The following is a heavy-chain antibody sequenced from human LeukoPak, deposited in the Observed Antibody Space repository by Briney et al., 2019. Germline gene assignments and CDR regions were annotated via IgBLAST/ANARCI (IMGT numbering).Heavy chain of an antibody. CDR3: ARTRARFAGYDAGY. CDR2: ISYDGSNK. V-gene: IGHV3-30*01. J-gene: IGHJ4*02. Sequence: PGGSLRLSCAASGSTFSSYAMHWVRQAPGKGLEWVAVISYDGSNKYYADSVKGRFTISRDNSKNTLYLQMNSLRAEDTAVYYCARTRARFAGYDAGYWGQGTLVTVSS. D-gene: IGHD5-12*01. CDR1: GSTFSSYA.